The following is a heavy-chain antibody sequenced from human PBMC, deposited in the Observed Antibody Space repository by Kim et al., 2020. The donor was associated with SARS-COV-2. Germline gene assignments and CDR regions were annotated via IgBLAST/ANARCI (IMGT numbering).Heavy chain of an antibody. V-gene: IGHV3-30*03. Sequence: GGSLRLSCAASGFTFSSYGMHWVRQAPGKGLEWVAVISYDGSNKYYADSVKGRFTISRDNSKNTLYLQMNSLRAEDTAVYYCAILHRLLLWFGRNLDAFDIWGQGTMVTVSS. CDR3: AILHRLLLWFGRNLDAFDI. J-gene: IGHJ3*02. D-gene: IGHD3-10*01. CDR2: ISYDGSNK. CDR1: GFTFSSYG.